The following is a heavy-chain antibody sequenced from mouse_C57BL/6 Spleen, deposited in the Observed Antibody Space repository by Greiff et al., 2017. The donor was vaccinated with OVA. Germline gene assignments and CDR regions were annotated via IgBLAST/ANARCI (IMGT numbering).Heavy chain of an antibody. CDR3: ARQGGLLDY. Sequence: EVKLMESGGDLVKPGGSLKLSCAASGFTFSSYGMSWVRQTPDKRLEWVATISSGGSYTYYPYSVKGRFTISRDNAKNTLYLQMSSLKSEDTAMYYCARQGGLLDYWGQGTTLTVSS. D-gene: IGHD2-2*01. CDR1: GFTFSSYG. CDR2: ISSGGSYT. V-gene: IGHV5-6*01. J-gene: IGHJ2*01.